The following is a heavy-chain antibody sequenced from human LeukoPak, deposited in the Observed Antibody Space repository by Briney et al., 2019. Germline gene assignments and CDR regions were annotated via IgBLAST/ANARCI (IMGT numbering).Heavy chain of an antibody. Sequence: ASVKVSCKASGGTFSSYAISWVRQAPGQGLEWMGGIIPNSGGTNYAQKFQGRVTMTRDTSISTAYMELSRLRSDDTAVYYCAKGSNWNYLNWFDPWGQGTLVTVSS. CDR2: IIPNSGGT. V-gene: IGHV1-2*02. CDR3: AKGSNWNYLNWFDP. CDR1: GGTFSSYA. D-gene: IGHD1-7*01. J-gene: IGHJ5*02.